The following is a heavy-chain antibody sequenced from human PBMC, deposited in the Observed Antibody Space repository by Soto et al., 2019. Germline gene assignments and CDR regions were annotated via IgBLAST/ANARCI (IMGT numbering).Heavy chain of an antibody. Sequence: SQTLSLTCVISGDSVSSNSVAWNWIRQSPSRGLEWLGRTYYRSKLYNHYSVSVKGRITINPDTSKNQFSLQLNSATPEDTAVHFCARGFLITGIDYWRQGTLVTVSS. CDR2: TYYRSKLYN. V-gene: IGHV6-1*01. CDR3: ARGFLITGIDY. CDR1: GDSVSSNSVA. D-gene: IGHD3-16*01. J-gene: IGHJ4*02.